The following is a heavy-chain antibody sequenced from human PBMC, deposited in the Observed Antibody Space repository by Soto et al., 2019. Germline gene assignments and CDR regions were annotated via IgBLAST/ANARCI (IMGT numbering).Heavy chain of an antibody. CDR3: AGGPYSSTSFFFDY. CDR1: GYTFTTYH. J-gene: IGHJ4*02. V-gene: IGHV1-46*01. Sequence: ASVKVSCKASGYTFTTYHMHWVRQAPGQGLEWMGIINPSLGRTNYAQKFQGRVAMTWDTSTSSFYMELSSLRSDDTAVYYCAGGPYSSTSFFFDYWGQGTLVTVSS. CDR2: INPSLGRT. D-gene: IGHD6-6*01.